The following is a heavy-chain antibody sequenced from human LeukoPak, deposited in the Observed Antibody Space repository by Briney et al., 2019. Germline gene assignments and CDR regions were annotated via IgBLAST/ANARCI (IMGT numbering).Heavy chain of an antibody. CDR3: GRDEYSSSWPYYFDY. CDR1: GGSFSGYY. V-gene: IGHV4-34*01. CDR2: INQSGST. D-gene: IGHD6-13*01. Sequence: SETLSLTCAVYGGSFSGYYWGWIRQPPGKGLDWIGEINQSGSTNYNPSLKSRVTISVDTSKNQFSLKLSSVTAADTAVYYCGRDEYSSSWPYYFDYWGKGTLVTVSS. J-gene: IGHJ4*02.